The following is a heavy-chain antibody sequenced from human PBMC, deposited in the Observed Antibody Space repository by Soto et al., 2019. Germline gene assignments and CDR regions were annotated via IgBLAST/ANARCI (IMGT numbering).Heavy chain of an antibody. D-gene: IGHD5-12*01. CDR2: IHHSGGT. V-gene: IGHV4-4*02. CDR3: TKNSAYALDY. J-gene: IGHJ4*02. Sequence: QVQLQESGPGLVKPSGTLSLSCAVSGGSVSNNNWWRWVLQSPGNGLEWIGEIHHSGGTSYNPSLESRATLSVDKSKNELSLRLNYVTAADTAVYYCTKNSAYALDYWGLGILVTVSS. CDR1: GGSVSNNNW.